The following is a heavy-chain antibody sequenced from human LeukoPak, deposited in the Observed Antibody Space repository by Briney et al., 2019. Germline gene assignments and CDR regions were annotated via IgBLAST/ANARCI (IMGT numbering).Heavy chain of an antibody. CDR1: GGSISSYY. CDR2: IYYSGST. D-gene: IGHD4-11*01. Sequence: PSETLSLTCTVSGGSISSYYWSWIRQPPGKGLEWIGYIYYSGSTNYNPSLKSRVTISVDTSKNQFSLELNSVTAADTAVYYCARDCSNYGVDYGMDVWGQGTTVTVSS. CDR3: ARDCSNYGVDYGMDV. J-gene: IGHJ6*02. V-gene: IGHV4-59*01.